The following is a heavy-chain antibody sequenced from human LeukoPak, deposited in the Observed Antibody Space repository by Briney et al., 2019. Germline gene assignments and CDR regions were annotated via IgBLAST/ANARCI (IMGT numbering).Heavy chain of an antibody. J-gene: IGHJ4*02. D-gene: IGHD3-10*01. Sequence: SETLSLTCTVSGDSISSSSYYWGWIRQPPGKGLEWIGSIYYSGGTYYNPSLKSRVTMSVEMSKNQFSLRLTSVTAADTAVYYCARVTTMVRGVTDYWGQGTLVTVSS. CDR2: IYYSGGT. V-gene: IGHV4-39*07. CDR3: ARVTTMVRGVTDY. CDR1: GDSISSSSYY.